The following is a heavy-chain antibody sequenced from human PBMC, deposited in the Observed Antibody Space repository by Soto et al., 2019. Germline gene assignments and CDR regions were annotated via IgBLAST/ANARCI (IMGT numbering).Heavy chain of an antibody. CDR2: VFYSGST. Sequence: SETLSLTCSVSGASINSHYWSWIRQPPGKGLEWIGQVFYSGSTYYNPSLKSRVTISVDRSKNQFSLKLSSVTAADTAVYYCARVNYYDSSGYLDYWGQGTLVTVSS. CDR3: ARVNYYDSSGYLDY. CDR1: GASINSHY. J-gene: IGHJ4*02. D-gene: IGHD3-22*01. V-gene: IGHV4-59*11.